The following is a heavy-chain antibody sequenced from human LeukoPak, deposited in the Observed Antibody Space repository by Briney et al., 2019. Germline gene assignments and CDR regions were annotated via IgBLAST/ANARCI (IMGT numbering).Heavy chain of an antibody. CDR1: GHSIINSYY. CDR3: ARDFGGDC. J-gene: IGHJ4*02. Sequence: AETLSLTCTVSGHSIINSYYWGWIRPPPGKGLEWVGSIYHSGSTYYNPSLKSRVTISVDKSKNQFSLKLSSVTAADTAVYYCARDFGGDCWGQGTLVTVSS. CDR2: IYHSGST. D-gene: IGHD2-15*01. V-gene: IGHV4-38-2*02.